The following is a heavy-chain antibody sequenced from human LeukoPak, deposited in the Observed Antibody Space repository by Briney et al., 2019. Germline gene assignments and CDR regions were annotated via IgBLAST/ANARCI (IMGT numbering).Heavy chain of an antibody. Sequence: GASVKVSCKVSGYTLTELSMHWVRQAPGKGLEWMGGFDPEDGETIYAQKFQGRVTMTEDTSTDTAYMELSCLRSEDTAVYYCATSGYSSSWYSNWFDPWGQGTLVTVSS. CDR1: GYTLTELS. J-gene: IGHJ5*02. CDR2: FDPEDGET. V-gene: IGHV1-24*01. D-gene: IGHD6-13*01. CDR3: ATSGYSSSWYSNWFDP.